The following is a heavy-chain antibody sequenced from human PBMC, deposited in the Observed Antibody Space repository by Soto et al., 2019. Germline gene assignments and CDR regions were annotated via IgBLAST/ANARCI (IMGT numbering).Heavy chain of an antibody. J-gene: IGHJ4*02. V-gene: IGHV4-34*01. CDR2: INHSGST. Sequence: QVQLQQWGAGLLKPSETLSLTCAVYGGSFSGYYWSWIRQPPGKGLEWIGEINHSGSTNYNPSLKSRVTISVDTSKNQCSLKLSSVTAADTAVYYCARTDYDYVWGSYRPYYFDYWGQGTLVTVSS. CDR1: GGSFSGYY. CDR3: ARTDYDYVWGSYRPYYFDY. D-gene: IGHD3-16*02.